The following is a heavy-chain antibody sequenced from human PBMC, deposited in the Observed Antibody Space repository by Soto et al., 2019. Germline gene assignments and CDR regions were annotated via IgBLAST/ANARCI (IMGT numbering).Heavy chain of an antibody. CDR2: ISSSSSYT. Sequence: GGSLRLSCAASGFTFSDYYMSWIRQAPRKGLEWVSYISSSSSYTNYADSVKGRFTISRDNAKNSLYLQMNSLRAEDTAVYYCAREGGRHCSPTWCYTAFAIWGQGTMVTVS. CDR3: AREGGRHCSPTWCYTAFAI. CDR1: GFTFSDYY. V-gene: IGHV3-11*06. J-gene: IGHJ3*02. D-gene: IGHD2-2*02.